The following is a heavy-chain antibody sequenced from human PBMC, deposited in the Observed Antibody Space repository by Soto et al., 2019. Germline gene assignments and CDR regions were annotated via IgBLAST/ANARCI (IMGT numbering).Heavy chain of an antibody. Sequence: QVQLVESGGGVVQPGRSLRLSCAASGFMFSNHGMHWVRQAPGKGLEWVAVIWSDGNNRYYADSVKGRFTISRDNSKNKLYLKIHSLSAEDTAVYYCVRGHNWNDEASDYWGQGTLVTVSS. D-gene: IGHD1-1*01. CDR2: IWSDGNNR. V-gene: IGHV3-33*01. J-gene: IGHJ4*02. CDR1: GFMFSNHG. CDR3: VRGHNWNDEASDY.